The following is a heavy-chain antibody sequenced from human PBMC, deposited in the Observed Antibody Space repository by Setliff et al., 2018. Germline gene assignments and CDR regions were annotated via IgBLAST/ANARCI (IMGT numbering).Heavy chain of an antibody. CDR1: GYSFTSHW. D-gene: IGHD4-4*01. J-gene: IGHJ5*02. CDR2: IYPRDSDT. V-gene: IGHV5-51*01. CDR3: ARGRRDDYKGGFDP. Sequence: GASLKISCKGSGYSFTSHWIGWVRQMPGKGLEWMVIIYPRDSDTRYSPSFQGQVTISADKSISTAYLQWRSLKASDTAMYYCARGRRDDYKGGFDPWGQGTLVTVSS.